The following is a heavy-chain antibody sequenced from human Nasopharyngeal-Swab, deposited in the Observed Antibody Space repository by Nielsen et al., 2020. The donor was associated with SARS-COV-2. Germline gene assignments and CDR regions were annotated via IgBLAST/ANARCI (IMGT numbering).Heavy chain of an antibody. CDR1: GYTFTSHA. CDR2: INAGNGNA. Sequence: ASVKVSCKASGYTFTSHALHWVRQAPGQRLEWMGWINAGNGNANYSQKFQDRATITRDTSASTAYMELTSLRSEDTAVYYCARAALYCSGSNCSSNYYYYMDVWGKGATVTVSS. V-gene: IGHV1-3*01. CDR3: ARAALYCSGSNCSSNYYYYMDV. D-gene: IGHD2-15*01. J-gene: IGHJ6*03.